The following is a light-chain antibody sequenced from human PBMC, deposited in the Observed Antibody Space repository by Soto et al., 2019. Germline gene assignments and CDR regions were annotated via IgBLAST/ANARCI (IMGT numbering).Light chain of an antibody. Sequence: QSALTQPRSVSGSPGQSVTISCTGTSSDVGTYTYVSWYQQHPGKAPKLMIYEVNKRPSGVPDRFSGSKSGTTASLTVSGLQAEDEADYYCSSYTGSNDVVFGGGTKVTVL. CDR1: SSDVGTYTY. CDR2: EVN. CDR3: SSYTGSNDVV. J-gene: IGLJ2*01. V-gene: IGLV2-8*01.